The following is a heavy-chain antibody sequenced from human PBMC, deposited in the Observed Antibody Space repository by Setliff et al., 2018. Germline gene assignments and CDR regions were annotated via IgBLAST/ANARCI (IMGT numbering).Heavy chain of an antibody. D-gene: IGHD3-3*01. CDR2: ISGSGGST. V-gene: IGHV3-23*01. CDR1: GFTFSSYA. CDR3: AKVNNRFWSGYYPYYYGMDV. J-gene: IGHJ6*02. Sequence: SLRLSCAASGFTFSSYAMSWVRQAPGKGLEWVSAISGSGGSTYYADSVKGRFTISRDNSKNTLYLQMNSLRAEDTAVYYCAKVNNRFWSGYYPYYYGMDVWGQGTTVTVSS.